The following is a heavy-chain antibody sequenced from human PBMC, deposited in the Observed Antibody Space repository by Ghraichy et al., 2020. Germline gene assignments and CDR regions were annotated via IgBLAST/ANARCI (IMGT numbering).Heavy chain of an antibody. V-gene: IGHV4-4*09. J-gene: IGHJ4*02. CDR3: ARLPRHKIAVAVELDY. Sequence: SETLSLTCTVSGGSISSYYWSWIRQPPGKGLEWIGYIYTSGSTNYNPSLKSRVTISVDTSKNQFSLKLSSVTAADTAVYYCARLPRHKIAVAVELDYWGQGTLVTVSS. CDR1: GGSISSYY. D-gene: IGHD6-19*01. CDR2: IYTSGST.